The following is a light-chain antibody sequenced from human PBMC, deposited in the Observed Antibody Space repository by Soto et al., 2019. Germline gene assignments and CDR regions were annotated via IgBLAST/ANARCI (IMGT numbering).Light chain of an antibody. CDR2: GAS. CDR3: QQYNNWPRT. J-gene: IGKJ1*01. V-gene: IGKV3-15*01. Sequence: EIVMTQSPXXLSVXXGERAXXSXRASQSVSSNLAWYQQKPGQAPRLLIYGASTRATGIPARFSGSGSGTEFTLTISSLQSEDFAVYYCQQYNNWPRTFGQGTKV. CDR1: QSVSSN.